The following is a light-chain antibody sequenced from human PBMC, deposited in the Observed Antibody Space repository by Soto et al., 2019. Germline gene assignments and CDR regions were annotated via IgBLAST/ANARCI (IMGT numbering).Light chain of an antibody. CDR2: DVS. J-gene: IGLJ1*01. Sequence: QSALTQPASVSGSPGQSITISCTGTSSDVGGYNYVSWYQHHPGKAPQLMIYDVSNRPSGVSNRFSGSKSGNTASLTISGLQAEDEADYHCSSFTRISTYVFGTGTKVTV. CDR1: SSDVGGYNY. V-gene: IGLV2-14*01. CDR3: SSFTRISTYV.